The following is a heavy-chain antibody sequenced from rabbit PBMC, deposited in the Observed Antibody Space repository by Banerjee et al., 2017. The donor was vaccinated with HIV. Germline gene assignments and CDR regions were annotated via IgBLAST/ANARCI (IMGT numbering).Heavy chain of an antibody. J-gene: IGHJ4*01. CDR2: INSSSRNV. D-gene: IGHD4-1*01. V-gene: IGHV1S45*01. CDR3: ARDLAGVIGWNFNL. CDR1: GIDFSSNA. Sequence: QQQLEESGGGLVQPEGSLTLTCKASGIDFSSNAMCWVRQAPGKGPEWIGCINSSSRNVVYASWATGRFTISKTSSTTVTLQMTSLTAADTATYFCARDLAGVIGWNFNLWGPGTLVTVS.